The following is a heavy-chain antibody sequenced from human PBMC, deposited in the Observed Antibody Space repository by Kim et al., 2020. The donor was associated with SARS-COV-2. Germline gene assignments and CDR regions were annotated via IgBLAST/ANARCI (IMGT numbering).Heavy chain of an antibody. D-gene: IGHD1-26*01. CDR3: ARDWLRWELPGGYFDY. J-gene: IGHJ4*03. CDR2: ISYDGSNK. V-gene: IGHV3-30*04. Sequence: GGSLRLSCAASGFTFSSYAMHWVRQAPGKGLEWVAVISYDGSNKYYADSVKGRFTISRDNSKNTLYLQMNSLRAEDTAVYYCARDWLRWELPGGYFDYWG. CDR1: GFTFSSYA.